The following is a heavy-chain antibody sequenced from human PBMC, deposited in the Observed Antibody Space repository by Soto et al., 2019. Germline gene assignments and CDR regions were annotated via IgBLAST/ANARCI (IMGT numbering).Heavy chain of an antibody. CDR2: IRTKANGGTT. CDR1: GFIFGDYP. Sequence: EVQLVESGGGLVQPGRSLRLSCITSGFIFGDYPMSWFRQTPGKGLEWVGFIRTKANGGTTEYAASVKGRFTISRDDSKNIAYLQMNSLKTEDTAVYYCTQLRWELLRYGMDVWGQGTTVTVSS. D-gene: IGHD1-26*01. J-gene: IGHJ6*02. V-gene: IGHV3-49*03. CDR3: TQLRWELLRYGMDV.